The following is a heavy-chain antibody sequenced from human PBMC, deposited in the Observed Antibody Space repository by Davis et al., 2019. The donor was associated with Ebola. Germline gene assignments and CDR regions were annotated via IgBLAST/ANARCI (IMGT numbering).Heavy chain of an antibody. CDR2: ISHGGVT. D-gene: IGHD2-21*02. V-gene: IGHV4-34*01. Sequence: SETLSLTCAIYGGSFTGYFWSWFRQPPGKAREGIGQISHGGVTNYNPPLKSGVTISMDTSNNQFSLRLDSVTAADTAVYHCARTAMTSVSDLGLGYNYFGPWGQGTLVTVST. J-gene: IGHJ5*02. CDR3: ARTAMTSVSDLGLGYNYFGP. CDR1: GGSFTGYF.